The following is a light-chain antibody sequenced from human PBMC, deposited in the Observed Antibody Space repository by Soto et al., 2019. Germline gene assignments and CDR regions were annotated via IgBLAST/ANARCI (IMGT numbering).Light chain of an antibody. CDR2: GAS. CDR3: QQYNNWPRT. J-gene: IGKJ1*01. V-gene: IGKV3-15*01. CDR1: QSVSSN. Sequence: EIVMTQSPATLSVSPGERATLSCRASQSVSSNLAWYQQKPGQAPRLLIYGASTRATGIPARFSGSGSGTEFTLAISSLHSEHFAVYYCQQYNNWPRTFGRGTKV.